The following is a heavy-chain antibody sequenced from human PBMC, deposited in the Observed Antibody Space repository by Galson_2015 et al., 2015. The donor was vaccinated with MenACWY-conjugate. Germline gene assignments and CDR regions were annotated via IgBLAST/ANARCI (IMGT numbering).Heavy chain of an antibody. CDR3: SRGTLGWPFRWFDP. Sequence: CAISGDSVSSQSAAWNWIRQSPSRGLEWLGRTYYRSKWYNYYAVSVKSRITINPDTSKNQFSLQLNSVTPEDTAVYYCSRGTLGWPFRWFDPWGQGTLVTVSS. J-gene: IGHJ5*02. D-gene: IGHD1-7*01. CDR1: GDSVSSQSAA. V-gene: IGHV6-1*01. CDR2: TYYRSKWYN.